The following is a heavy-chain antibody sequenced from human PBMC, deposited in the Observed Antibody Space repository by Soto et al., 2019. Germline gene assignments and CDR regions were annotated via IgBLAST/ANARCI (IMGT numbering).Heavy chain of an antibody. CDR1: GFSLTDSGVG. J-gene: IGHJ5*02. V-gene: IGHV2-5*02. D-gene: IGHD4-4*01. Sequence: QITLKESGPTLVTPKQTLTLTCTFSGFSLTDSGVGVGWIRQPPGKALEWLALIYWDDDKHYNPSLKTRLTIIKATSRNQVVLMMTNVDAEDTGTYYCAYRWQDNSNWNSGWFDPWGQGTLVTASS. CDR2: IYWDDDK. CDR3: AYRWQDNSNWNSGWFDP.